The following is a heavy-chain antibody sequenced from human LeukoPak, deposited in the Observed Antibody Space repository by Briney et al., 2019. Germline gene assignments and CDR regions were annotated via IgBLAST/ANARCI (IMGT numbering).Heavy chain of an antibody. J-gene: IGHJ4*02. V-gene: IGHV1-69*06. CDR2: IIPIFGTA. D-gene: IGHD5-12*01. CDR1: GGTFSSYA. CDR3: ARRIVYSGYDHYFDY. Sequence: SVKVSCKASGGTFSSYAISWVRQAPGQGLEWMGGIIPIFGTANYAQKFQGRVTITADKSTSTAYMELSSLRSEDTAVYYCARRIVYSGYDHYFDYWGQGTLVTVSS.